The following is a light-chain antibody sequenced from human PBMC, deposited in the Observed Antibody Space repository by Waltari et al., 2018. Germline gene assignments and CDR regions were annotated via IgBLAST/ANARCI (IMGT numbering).Light chain of an antibody. V-gene: IGKV3-20*01. J-gene: IGKJ2*01. CDR3: QQYAGSVYT. CDR1: ESVSSGK. Sequence: EIVLTQSPGTLSLSPGERATLSCRASESVSSGKLAWYQQKFGQAPRLVIYGASSRATGISDRFSGSGSGTDFTLTISRVAPEDFAVYYCQQYAGSVYTFGQGTKLEIK. CDR2: GAS.